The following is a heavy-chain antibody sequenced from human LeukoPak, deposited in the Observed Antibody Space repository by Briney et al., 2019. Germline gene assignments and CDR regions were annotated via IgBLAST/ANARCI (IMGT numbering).Heavy chain of an antibody. CDR2: INQDGGEK. CDR3: ARLPRKYYFDY. V-gene: IGHV3-7*01. Sequence: GGSLRLSCAASGFTFRRHWMSWVRQAPGKGLEWVANINQDGGEKHYVDSVKGRFTISRDNGKNSLYLQMNSLRAEDTAVYYCARLPRKYYFDYWGQGTLVTVSS. J-gene: IGHJ4*02. CDR1: GFTFRRHW.